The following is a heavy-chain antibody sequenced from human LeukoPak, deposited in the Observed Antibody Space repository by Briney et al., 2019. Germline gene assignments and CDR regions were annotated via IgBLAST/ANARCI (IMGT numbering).Heavy chain of an antibody. Sequence: GGGLLLSCGAPGFTLRSSCRHWGRQAPRKGGGGGGGILYDGSNKYYADSVKGRFTISRDNSKNTLYLQMNSLRAEDTAVYYCAKDGARKVGYSYGYYYYYGMDVWGKGTTVTVSS. J-gene: IGHJ6*04. CDR1: GFTLRSSC. CDR2: ILYDGSNK. CDR3: AKDGARKVGYSYGYYYYYGMDV. V-gene: IGHV3-30*18. D-gene: IGHD5-18*01.